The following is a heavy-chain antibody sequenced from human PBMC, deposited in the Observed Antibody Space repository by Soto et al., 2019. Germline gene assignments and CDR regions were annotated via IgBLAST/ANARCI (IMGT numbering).Heavy chain of an antibody. CDR1: GYTFTGYY. J-gene: IGHJ6*02. CDR2: INPNSGGT. CDR3: ARDEGIAARLSYYYYGMDV. D-gene: IGHD6-6*01. V-gene: IGHV1-2*02. Sequence: ASVKVSCKASGYTFTGYYMHWVRQAPGQGLEWMGWINPNSGGTNYAQKFQGRVTMTRDTSISTAYMELSRLRSDDTAVYYCARDEGIAARLSYYYYGMDVWGQGTTVTV.